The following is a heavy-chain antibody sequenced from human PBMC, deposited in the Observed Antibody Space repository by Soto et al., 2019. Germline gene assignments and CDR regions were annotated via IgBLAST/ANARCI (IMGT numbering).Heavy chain of an antibody. J-gene: IGHJ4*02. CDR2: INPSGGST. Sequence: ASVKVSCKASGDTFTSYYMHWVRQAPGQGLEWMGIINPSGGSTSYAQELQGRVTMTRDTSTSTVYMELSSLRSEDTAVYYCARDLGGGWYNFDYWGQGTLVTVSS. V-gene: IGHV1-46*01. D-gene: IGHD6-19*01. CDR1: GDTFTSYY. CDR3: ARDLGGGWYNFDY.